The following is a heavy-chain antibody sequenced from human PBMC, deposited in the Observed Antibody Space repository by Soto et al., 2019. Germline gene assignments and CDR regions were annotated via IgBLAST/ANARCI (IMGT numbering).Heavy chain of an antibody. J-gene: IGHJ3*02. CDR1: GYTFTSYY. V-gene: IGHV1-46*01. CDR2: INPSGGST. D-gene: IGHD3-10*01. CDR3: ARDYYGSGTPLDAFDI. Sequence: QVQLVQSGAEVKKPGASVKVSCTASGYTFTSYYMHWVRQAPGQGLEWMGIINPSGGSTSYAQKFQGRVTMTRDTSTSTVSMELSSLRSEDTAVYSCARDYYGSGTPLDAFDIWGPGTMVTFAS.